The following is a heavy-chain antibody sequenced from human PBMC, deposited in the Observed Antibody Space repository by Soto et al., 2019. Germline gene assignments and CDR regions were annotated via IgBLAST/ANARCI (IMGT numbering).Heavy chain of an antibody. Sequence: QVQLVESGGGLVKPGGSLRLSCAASGFTFSDYYMSWIRQAPGKGLEWVSYISPSGGTIYCADSVKGRFTLSRDNAKNSLYLQMNSLRAEDTAVYHCVRVGYAYGNDPWGQGTLVAVSS. CDR3: VRVGYAYGNDP. CDR1: GFTFSDYY. CDR2: ISPSGGTI. J-gene: IGHJ5*02. V-gene: IGHV3-11*01. D-gene: IGHD3-10*01.